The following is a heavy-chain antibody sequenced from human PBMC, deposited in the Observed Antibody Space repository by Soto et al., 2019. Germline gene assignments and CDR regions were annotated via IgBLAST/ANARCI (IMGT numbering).Heavy chain of an antibody. V-gene: IGHV4-34*01. D-gene: IGHD3-3*01. CDR1: GGSFSGYY. J-gene: IGHJ4*02. CDR2: INHSGST. Sequence: SETLSLTCAVYGGSFSGYYWSWIRQPPGKGLEWIGEINHSGSTNYNPSLKSRVTISVDTSKNQFSLKLSSVTAADTAVYYCARGFDVAVIRPAPPYYFDYWGQGTLVTVSS. CDR3: ARGFDVAVIRPAPPYYFDY.